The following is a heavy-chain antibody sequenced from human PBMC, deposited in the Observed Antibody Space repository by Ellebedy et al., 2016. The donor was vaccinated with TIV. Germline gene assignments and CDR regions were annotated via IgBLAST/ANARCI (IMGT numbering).Heavy chain of an antibody. V-gene: IGHV1-69*13. J-gene: IGHJ4*02. CDR2: IIAIFGAA. CDR1: GGTFSNYA. CDR3: ARGSGYHLRNYFDD. D-gene: IGHD5-12*01. Sequence: SVKVSCKASGGTFSNYAISWVRQAPGQGLEWMGGIIAIFGAANYAQRFRGRVTITADESTSTAYMELSSLKSEDTAVYYCARGSGYHLRNYFDDWGQGTLVTVSS.